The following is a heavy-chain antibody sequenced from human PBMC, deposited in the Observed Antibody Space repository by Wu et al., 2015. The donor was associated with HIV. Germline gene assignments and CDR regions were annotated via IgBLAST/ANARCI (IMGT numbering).Heavy chain of an antibody. CDR1: GVALTSFA. Sequence: QVQLAQSGSEVKKPGSSVKVSCKASGVALTSFAFSWVRQAPGQGLEWMGGIIPISGTTDYAQKFQGRITITADESTRTTYMELSSLRYEDTAVYFCARELLWGEDFWGQGTRVTVSS. V-gene: IGHV1-69*12. CDR2: IIPISGTT. CDR3: ARELLWGEDF. J-gene: IGHJ4*02. D-gene: IGHD2-21*01.